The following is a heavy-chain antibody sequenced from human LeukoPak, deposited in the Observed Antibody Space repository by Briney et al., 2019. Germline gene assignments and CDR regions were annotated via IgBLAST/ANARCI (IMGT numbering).Heavy chain of an antibody. J-gene: IGHJ3*02. CDR2: IIPIFGTA. CDR1: GGTFSSYA. V-gene: IGHV1-69*05. Sequence: SVKVSCQASGGTFSSYAISWVRQAPGQGLEWMGRIIPIFGTANYAQKFQGRVTITTDESTSTAYMELSSLRSEDTAVYYCARDKMYSSWDDAFDIWGQGTMVTVSS. CDR3: ARDKMYSSWDDAFDI. D-gene: IGHD6-6*01.